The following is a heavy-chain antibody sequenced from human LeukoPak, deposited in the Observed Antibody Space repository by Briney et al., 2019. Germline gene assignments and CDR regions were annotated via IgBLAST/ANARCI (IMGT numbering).Heavy chain of an antibody. CDR3: ARQAGPYCSSTTCYLDY. Sequence: PSETLSLTCTASGGSISSYYWSWIRQPPGKGLEWIGYIYYSGSTNYNPSLKSRVTISVDTSKNQFSLKLSSVTAADTAVYYCARQAGPYCSSTTCYLDYWGQGTLVTVSS. CDR1: GGSISSYY. V-gene: IGHV4-59*08. CDR2: IYYSGST. D-gene: IGHD2-2*01. J-gene: IGHJ4*02.